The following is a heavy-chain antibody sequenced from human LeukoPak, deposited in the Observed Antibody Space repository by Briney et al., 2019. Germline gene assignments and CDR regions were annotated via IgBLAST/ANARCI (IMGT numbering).Heavy chain of an antibody. Sequence: GGSLRLSCAASGFTFSSYEMNWVRQAPGKGVEWVSYISSSGGTIYYADSVKGRFTISRDNAKNSVYLQMNSLRAEDTAVYYCARGASRRVVVVPAARGGMDVWGQGTTVTVSS. J-gene: IGHJ6*02. CDR3: ARGASRRVVVVPAARGGMDV. CDR2: ISSSGGTI. V-gene: IGHV3-48*03. D-gene: IGHD2-2*01. CDR1: GFTFSSYE.